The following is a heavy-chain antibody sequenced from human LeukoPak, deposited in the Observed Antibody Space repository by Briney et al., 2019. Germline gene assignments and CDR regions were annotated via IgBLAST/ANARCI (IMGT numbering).Heavy chain of an antibody. V-gene: IGHV3-11*01. CDR1: GFTFSDYY. Sequence: GGSLRLSCAASGFTFSDYYMSWIRQAPGKGLEWVSYISSSGSTIYYADSVKGRFTISRDNAKNSLYLQMNSLRAEDTAVYYCARNHDQTTLYYFDYWGQGTLVTVSS. CDR3: ARNHDQTTLYYFDY. D-gene: IGHD1-14*01. J-gene: IGHJ4*02. CDR2: ISSSGSTI.